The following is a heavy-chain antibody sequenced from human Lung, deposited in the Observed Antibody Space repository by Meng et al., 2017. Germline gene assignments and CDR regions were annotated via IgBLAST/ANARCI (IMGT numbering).Heavy chain of an antibody. J-gene: IGHJ4*02. V-gene: IGHV4-34*01. Sequence: QVQLQQWGAGQLKPSETLALTCVVSGGSFSDYYWRWIRQPPGKGLEWIGEINHSGSTNYNPSLESRATISVDTSQNNLSLKLSSVTAADSAVYYCARGPTTMAHDFDYWGQGTLVTVSS. D-gene: IGHD4-11*01. CDR2: INHSGST. CDR1: GGSFSDYY. CDR3: ARGPTTMAHDFDY.